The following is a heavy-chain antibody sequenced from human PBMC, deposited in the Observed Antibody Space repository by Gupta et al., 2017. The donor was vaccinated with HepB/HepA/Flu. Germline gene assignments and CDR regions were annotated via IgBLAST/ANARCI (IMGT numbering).Heavy chain of an antibody. CDR2: IRQSGST. V-gene: IGHV4-34*01. Sequence: QVQLQQWGAGLLKPSETLSLTCAVYGGSFSGYYWSCIRQPPGKGLEWIGEIRQSGSTNYNPSLKSRVTISVDTSKNQFSLKVTSVTAADTAVYYCARAFLGNYDSSGYRKSWYYYYGMDVWGQGTTVTVSS. CDR3: ARAFLGNYDSSGYRKSWYYYYGMDV. J-gene: IGHJ6*02. CDR1: GGSFSGYY. D-gene: IGHD3-22*01.